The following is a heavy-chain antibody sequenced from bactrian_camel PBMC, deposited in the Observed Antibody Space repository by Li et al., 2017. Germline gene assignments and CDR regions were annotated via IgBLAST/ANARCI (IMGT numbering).Heavy chain of an antibody. J-gene: IGHJ4*01. CDR3: AADPYPAGNTKLSIKLALLNYTY. CDR1: RYIYRNLC. CDR2: VDSDGST. D-gene: IGHD3*01. Sequence: QVQLVESGGGSVQAGGNLTLSCKASRYIYRNLCMGWFRQSPGKEREGVAAVDSDGSTTYADSVKGRFTISVDNAKNTLYLQMNSLKPEDTAMYFCAADPYPAGNTKLSIKLALLNYTYWGQGTQVTVS. V-gene: IGHV3S53*01.